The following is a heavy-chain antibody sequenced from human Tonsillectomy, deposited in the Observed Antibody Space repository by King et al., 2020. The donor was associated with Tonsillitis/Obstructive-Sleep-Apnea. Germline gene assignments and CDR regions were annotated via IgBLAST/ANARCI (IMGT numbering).Heavy chain of an antibody. V-gene: IGHV1-2*04. D-gene: IGHD3-22*01. J-gene: IGHJ4*02. CDR2: INPNSGGT. CDR3: AREEYYYDSSGLDY. CDR1: GYTLTGYY. Sequence: QLVKSGAEVKKPGASVKVSCKASGYTLTGYYIHWVRQAPGQGLEWMGWINPNSGGTNYAQKFQGWITMTRDTSISTAYMELSRLRSDDTAVYYCAREEYYYDSSGLDYWGQGTLVTVSS.